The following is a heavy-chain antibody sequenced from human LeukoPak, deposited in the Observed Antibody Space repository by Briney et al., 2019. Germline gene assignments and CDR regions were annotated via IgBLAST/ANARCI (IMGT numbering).Heavy chain of an antibody. CDR2: TYYSGSA. V-gene: IGHV4-39*01. CDR1: GGSISSSSYY. Sequence: SETLSLTCTVSGGSISSSSYYWGWIRQPPGKGLEWIGSTYYSGSAYYNPSLKSRLTISVDTSKNQFSLKLSSVTAADTAVYYCAGPYYYDSSAYYQPFDYWGQGALVAVSS. CDR3: AGPYYYDSSAYYQPFDY. D-gene: IGHD3-22*01. J-gene: IGHJ4*02.